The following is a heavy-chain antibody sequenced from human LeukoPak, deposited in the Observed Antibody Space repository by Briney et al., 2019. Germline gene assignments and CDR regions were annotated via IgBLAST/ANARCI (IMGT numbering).Heavy chain of an antibody. CDR3: ASSGSYRFDY. CDR2: IKKDGNEK. CDR1: GFIFENYW. J-gene: IGHJ4*02. D-gene: IGHD1-26*01. V-gene: IGHV3-7*01. Sequence: PGGSLRLSCETSGFIFENYWMSWVRQSPGKGLEWVASIKKDGNEKYYVDSMKGRFTISRDNSKKSLYLQMNSLRDEDTAVYYCASSGSYRFDYWGQGTLVTVSS.